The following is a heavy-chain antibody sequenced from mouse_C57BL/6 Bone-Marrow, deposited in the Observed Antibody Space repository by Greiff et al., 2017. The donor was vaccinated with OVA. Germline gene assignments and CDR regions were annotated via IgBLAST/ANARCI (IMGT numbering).Heavy chain of an antibody. CDR2: GQGLEWIG. J-gene: IGHJ4*01. V-gene: IGHV1-87*01. D-gene: IGHD1-1*01. CDR3: SEDSAVDYCAWGDYYGSSHYAMDY. Sequence: QVQLQQSGPELARPWASVKISCQAFYTFSRRVHFAIRDTNYWMQWVKQRPGQGLEWIGAIYPGNGDTSYNQKFTCKAPLTADKASSTAYMQLSRLTSEDSAVDYCAWGDYYGSSHYAMDYWGQGTSVTVSS. CDR1: YTFSRRVH.